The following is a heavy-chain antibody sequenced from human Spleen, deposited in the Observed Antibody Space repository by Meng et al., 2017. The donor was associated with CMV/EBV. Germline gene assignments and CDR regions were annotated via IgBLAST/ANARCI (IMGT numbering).Heavy chain of an antibody. CDR2: ISYDGSNK. CDR1: GFTFSSYA. CDR3: ARVGSGYDGGGLDY. J-gene: IGHJ4*02. V-gene: IGHV3-30-3*01. Sequence: LSLTCAASGFTFSSYAMHWVRQAPGKGLEWVAVISYDGSNKYYADSVKGRFTISRDNSKNTLYLQMNSLRAEDTAVYYCARVGSGYDGGGLDYWGQGTLVTVSS. D-gene: IGHD5-12*01.